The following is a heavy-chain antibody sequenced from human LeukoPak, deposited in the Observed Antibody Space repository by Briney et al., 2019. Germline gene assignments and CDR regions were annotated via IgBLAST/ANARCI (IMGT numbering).Heavy chain of an antibody. CDR1: GVSIKTNSDY. J-gene: IGHJ4*02. CDR3: AVGVYWYYFDY. D-gene: IGHD2-8*02. V-gene: IGHV4-61*05. CDR2: IYYSGST. Sequence: SETLSLTCTVSGVSIKTNSDYWGWIRQPPGKGLEWIGYIYYSGSTNYNPSLKSRVTISVDTSKNQFSLKLSSVTAADTAVYYCAVGVYWYYFDYWGQGTLVTVSS.